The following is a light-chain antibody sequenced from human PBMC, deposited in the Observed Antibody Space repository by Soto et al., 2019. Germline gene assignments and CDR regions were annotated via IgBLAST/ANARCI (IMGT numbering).Light chain of an antibody. V-gene: IGLV4-69*01. CDR2: LNSDGSH. Sequence: QPVLTQSPSASASLGASVKLTCTLSSGHSSYAIAWHQQQPEKGPRYLMKLNSDGSHSKGDGIPDRFSGSSSGAEHYLTISSLQSEDEADYYCQTWGTGIPFGGGTKLTVL. CDR3: QTWGTGIP. J-gene: IGLJ2*01. CDR1: SGHSSYA.